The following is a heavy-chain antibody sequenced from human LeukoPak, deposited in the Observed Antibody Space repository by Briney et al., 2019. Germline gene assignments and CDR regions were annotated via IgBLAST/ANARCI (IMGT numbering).Heavy chain of an antibody. CDR3: VRDERYCSGGSCYVTVFDI. CDR1: GYSISSAYY. D-gene: IGHD2-15*01. Sequence: PSETLSLACAVSGYSISSAYYWGWIRLPPGKGLEWIGSLFHSESTYYNPSLKSRVTISVDTSKNQFSLKLSSVTAADTAVYYCVRDERYCSGGSCYVTVFDIWGQGTMVTVSS. CDR2: LFHSEST. J-gene: IGHJ3*02. V-gene: IGHV4-38-2*02.